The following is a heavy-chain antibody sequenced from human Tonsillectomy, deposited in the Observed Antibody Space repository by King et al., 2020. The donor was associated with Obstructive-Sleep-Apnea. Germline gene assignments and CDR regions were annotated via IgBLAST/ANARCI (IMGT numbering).Heavy chain of an antibody. CDR1: GFTFSNAW. V-gene: IGHV3-15*01. CDR3: TTEPYDYGGNSKSDP. Sequence: VQLVESGGGLVKPGGSLRLSCAASGFTFSNAWRSWVSQAPGKGRDWFGRMKIKTDGGTTDYAAPVKSRLTISRDDTKNTLYLQMNSLKTEDTAVYYCTTEPYDYGGNSKSDPWGQGTLVTVSS. J-gene: IGHJ5*02. D-gene: IGHD4-23*01. CDR2: MKIKTDGGTT.